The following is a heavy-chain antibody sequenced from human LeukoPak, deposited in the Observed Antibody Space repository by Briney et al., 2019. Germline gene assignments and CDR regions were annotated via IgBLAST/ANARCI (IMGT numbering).Heavy chain of an antibody. CDR1: GGSISSGGYY. J-gene: IGHJ2*01. D-gene: IGHD3-10*01. CDR2: ISYSGST. CDR3: ARGAGNFDL. V-gene: IGHV4-31*03. Sequence: SETLSLTCTVSGGSISSGGYYWSWIRQHPGKGLEWIGYISYSGSTYYNPSLKSRVTISLDTSKNPFSLKLTSVTAADTAVYYCARGAGNFDLWGRGTLVNVSS.